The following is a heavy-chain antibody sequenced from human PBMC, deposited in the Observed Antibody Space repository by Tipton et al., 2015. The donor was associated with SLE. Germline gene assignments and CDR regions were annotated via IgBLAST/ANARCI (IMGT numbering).Heavy chain of an antibody. Sequence: SLRLSCAASGFTFSSYGMHWVRQAPGKGLEWVAVIWYDGSNKYYADSVKGRFTISRDNSKNTLYLQMNSLRAEDTAVYYCAKDLVVAATPCYYGMDVWGQGTTVTVSS. V-gene: IGHV3-33*06. CDR3: AKDLVVAATPCYYGMDV. CDR2: IWYDGSNK. J-gene: IGHJ6*02. D-gene: IGHD2-15*01. CDR1: GFTFSSYG.